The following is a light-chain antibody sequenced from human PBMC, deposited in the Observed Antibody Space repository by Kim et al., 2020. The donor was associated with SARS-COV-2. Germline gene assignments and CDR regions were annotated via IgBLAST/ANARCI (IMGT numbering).Light chain of an antibody. CDR3: QAWDSSTAAV. Sequence: SYELTQPPSVSVSPGQTASITCSGDKLGDKYACWYQQKPGQSPVLVIYQDSTRPSGIPERFSGSNSGNTATLTISGTQAMDEADYYCQAWDSSTAAVFGG. CDR1: KLGDKY. CDR2: QDS. V-gene: IGLV3-1*01. J-gene: IGLJ3*02.